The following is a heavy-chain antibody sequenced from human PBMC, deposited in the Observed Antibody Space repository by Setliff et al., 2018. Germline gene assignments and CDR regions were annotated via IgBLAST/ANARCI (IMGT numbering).Heavy chain of an antibody. V-gene: IGHV4-39*07. CDR3: ASYRQDVNY. D-gene: IGHD4-4*01. Sequence: PSETLSLTCTVSGGSISSSSYYWGWIRQPPGKGLEWIGSIYYSGSTYYNPSLKSRVTISVDTSKNQFSLKLSSVTAADTAAYYCASYRQDVNYWGQGTLVTVSS. CDR2: IYYSGST. CDR1: GGSISSSSYY. J-gene: IGHJ4*02.